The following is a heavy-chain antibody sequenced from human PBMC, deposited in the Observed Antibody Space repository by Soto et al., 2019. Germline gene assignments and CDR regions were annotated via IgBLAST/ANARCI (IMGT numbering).Heavy chain of an antibody. D-gene: IGHD4-17*01. Sequence: QVQLVQSGAEAKKPGSSVKVSCKASGGSLSNYGISWVRQAPGQGLEWMGGIIPVFGTANYAQKFQGRVTITADESTNIVYMDVTSLRSEDTAVYYCARGDATKIVVTTYYAMDVWGQGTTVTVSS. J-gene: IGHJ6*02. CDR2: IIPVFGTA. V-gene: IGHV1-69*12. CDR1: GGSLSNYG. CDR3: ARGDATKIVVTTYYAMDV.